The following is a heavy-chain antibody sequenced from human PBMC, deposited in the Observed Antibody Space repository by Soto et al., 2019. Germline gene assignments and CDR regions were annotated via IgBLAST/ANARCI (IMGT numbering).Heavy chain of an antibody. J-gene: IGHJ4*02. CDR2: MNPNTGDT. CDR1: GYTFISYD. Sequence: QVKLVQSGAEVKKPGASVKVSCKASGYTFISYDINWVRQATGQGLEWMGWMNPNTGDTGYAQKIQGRVTMNRNTSINPANLELSSPRSDDTAVYFCARGDGYIFDYWGQGTLVTVSS. D-gene: IGHD5-12*01. CDR3: ARGDGYIFDY. V-gene: IGHV1-8*01.